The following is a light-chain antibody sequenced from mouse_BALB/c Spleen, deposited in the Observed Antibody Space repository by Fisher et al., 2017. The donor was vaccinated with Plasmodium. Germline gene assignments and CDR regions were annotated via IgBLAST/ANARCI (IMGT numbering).Light chain of an antibody. CDR2: YTS. CDR1: QTVNNY. Sequence: DIVLTQSTVTLSVTPGDSVSLSCRASQTVNNYLHWYQQKSHESPRLLINYTSQSISGIPSRFSGSGSGTDFTLSINSVETEDFGMYFRQQSNSWPLTFGAGTKLELK. CDR3: QQSNSWPLT. J-gene: IGKJ5*01. V-gene: IGKV5-43*01.